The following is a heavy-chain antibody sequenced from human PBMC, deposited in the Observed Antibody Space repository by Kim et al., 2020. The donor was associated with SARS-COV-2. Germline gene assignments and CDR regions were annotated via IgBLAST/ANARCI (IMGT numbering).Heavy chain of an antibody. J-gene: IGHJ1*01. Sequence: SETLSLTCTVSGGSISSYYWSWIRQPPGKGLEWIGQIYYSGTINYNPSLKSGGTISVDTSKNKFSLTLSSVTAADTAVYYCAGHRGDGYNYDPIFQYWGQGTLVTVSS. V-gene: IGHV4-59*08. CDR2: IYYSGTI. CDR1: GGSISSYY. CDR3: AGHRGDGYNYDPIFQY. D-gene: IGHD5-12*01.